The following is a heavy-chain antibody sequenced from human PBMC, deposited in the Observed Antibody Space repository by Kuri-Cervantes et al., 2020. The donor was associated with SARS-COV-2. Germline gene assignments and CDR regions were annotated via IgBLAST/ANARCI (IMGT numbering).Heavy chain of an antibody. CDR1: GFSVSGKL. J-gene: IGHJ4*02. V-gene: IGHV3-53*01. D-gene: IGHD1-1*01. CDR2: VYLDGGT. Sequence: GESLKIYCAASGFSVSGKLISWLRQAPGKGLEWVSIVYLDGGTDYADSVKGRFTISRDNSKNTVYLQLNSLRVEDTAVYYCGKMYNLQVDYWGQGTRVTVSS. CDR3: GKMYNLQVDY.